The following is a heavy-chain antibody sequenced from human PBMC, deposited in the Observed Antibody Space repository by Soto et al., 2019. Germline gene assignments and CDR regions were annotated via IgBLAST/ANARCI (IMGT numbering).Heavy chain of an antibody. CDR3: AQRLGSRGSFEN. Sequence: SGPTLVNPTQTLTLTCTFSGLSLSRSGVGVGWIRQPPGKALEWLALIYCNDDKRYSPSLKSRLTITKDTSKNQVVLTMTKMDPVDTARYYCAQRLGSRGSFENWGQGIPVTVS. V-gene: IGHV2-5*01. CDR2: IYCNDDK. J-gene: IGHJ4*02. CDR1: GLSLSRSGVG. D-gene: IGHD6-25*01.